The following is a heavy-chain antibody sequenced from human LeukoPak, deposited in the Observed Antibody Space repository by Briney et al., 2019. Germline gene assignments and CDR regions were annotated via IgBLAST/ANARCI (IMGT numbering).Heavy chain of an antibody. V-gene: IGHV3-13*01. Sequence: GGSLRLSCAASGFTFSSYDMHWVRQATGKGLEWVSAIGTAGDTYYPGSVKGRFTISRENAKNSLYLQMNSLRAGDTAVYYCARGRPAATFDPWGQGTLVTVSS. D-gene: IGHD2-2*01. CDR3: ARGRPAATFDP. CDR2: IGTAGDT. J-gene: IGHJ5*02. CDR1: GFTFSSYD.